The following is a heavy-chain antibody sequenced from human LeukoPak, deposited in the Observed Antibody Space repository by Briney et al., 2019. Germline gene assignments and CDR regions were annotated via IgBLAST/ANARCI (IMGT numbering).Heavy chain of an antibody. CDR3: ARMATLDAFDI. D-gene: IGHD5-24*01. Sequence: GGSLRLSCAASGFTFSDYYMNWVRQAPGKGLECVSSISGGGTTIFYADSVKGRFTISRDNAKNSLYLQMNSLRAEDTAVYYCARMATLDAFDIWGQGTMVTVSS. V-gene: IGHV3-11*04. CDR2: ISGGGTTI. J-gene: IGHJ3*02. CDR1: GFTFSDYY.